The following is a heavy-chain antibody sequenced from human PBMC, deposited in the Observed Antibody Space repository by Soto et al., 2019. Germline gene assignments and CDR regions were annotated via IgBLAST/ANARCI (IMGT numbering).Heavy chain of an antibody. V-gene: IGHV3-48*02. D-gene: IGHD6-13*01. CDR3: ARSADSSGWYDDGFEI. CDR1: GFSFSRYS. J-gene: IGHJ3*02. Sequence: EVQLVESGGGLVQPGGSLRLSCAASGFSFSRYSMNWVRQAPGKGLEWVSYISSSSSAIYYADSVRGRFTISRDNANNSLNLQMNRLRDEDTAVYYCARSADSSGWYDDGFEIWGQGRMVTVSS. CDR2: ISSSSSAI.